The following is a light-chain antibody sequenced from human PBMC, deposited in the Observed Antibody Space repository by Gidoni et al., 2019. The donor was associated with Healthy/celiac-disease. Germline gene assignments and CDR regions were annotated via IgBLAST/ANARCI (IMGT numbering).Light chain of an antibody. J-gene: IGLJ3*02. CDR1: SLRSSY. Sequence: SSELTQDPAVSVALGQTGRITCQGDSLRSSYASWYQPKPGQAPVLVIYVKNNRPSGIPDRFSGSSSGNTASLTITGAQAEDEADYYCNSRDSSGNHWVFGGGTKLTVL. V-gene: IGLV3-19*01. CDR3: NSRDSSGNHWV. CDR2: VKN.